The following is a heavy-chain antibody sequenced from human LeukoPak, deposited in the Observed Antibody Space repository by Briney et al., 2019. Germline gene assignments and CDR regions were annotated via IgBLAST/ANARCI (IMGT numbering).Heavy chain of an antibody. V-gene: IGHV3-53*01. D-gene: IGHD1-26*01. CDR3: ARVWELSFDY. CDR2: IYAGGST. J-gene: IGHJ4*02. CDR1: GFTFSSDH. Sequence: PGGSLRLSCAASGFTFSSDHMSWVRQAPGKGLEWVSVIYAGGSTYYADSVKGRFTISRDNFKNTLFLQMNSLRAEDTAVYYCARVWELSFDYWGQGALVTVSS.